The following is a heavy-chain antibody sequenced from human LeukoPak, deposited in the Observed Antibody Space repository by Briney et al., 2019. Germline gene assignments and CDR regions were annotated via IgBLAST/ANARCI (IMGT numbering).Heavy chain of an antibody. D-gene: IGHD5-18*01. CDR2: INHSGST. CDR3: ASPDTAMVY. CDR1: GRSFSGYY. V-gene: IGHV4-34*01. J-gene: IGHJ4*02. Sequence: SETLSLTCAVYGRSFSGYYWSWIRQPPGKGLEWIGEINHSGSTNYNPSLKSRVTISVDTSKNQFSLKLSSVTAADTAVYYCASPDTAMVYWGQGTLVTVSS.